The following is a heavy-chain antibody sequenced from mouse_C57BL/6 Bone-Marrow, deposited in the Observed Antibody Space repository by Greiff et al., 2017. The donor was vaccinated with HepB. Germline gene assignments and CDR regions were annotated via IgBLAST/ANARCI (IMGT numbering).Heavy chain of an antibody. CDR3: TTGDAMDY. V-gene: IGHV14-4*01. Sequence: VQLKQSGAELVRPGASVKLSCTASGFNIKDDYMHWVKQRPEQGLEWIGWIDPENGDTEYASKFQGKATITADTSSNTAYLQPSSLTSEDTAVYYCTTGDAMDYWGQGTSVTVSS. J-gene: IGHJ4*01. CDR1: GFNIKDDY. CDR2: IDPENGDT.